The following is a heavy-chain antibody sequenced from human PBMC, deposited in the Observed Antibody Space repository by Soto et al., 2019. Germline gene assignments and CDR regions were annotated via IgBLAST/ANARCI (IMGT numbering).Heavy chain of an antibody. CDR3: ARDGVVPDYGMDV. Sequence: ASVNGSWQAAGYSLSIYCISWVRQAPGQGLEWMGWISAYNGNTNYAQKLQGRVTMTTDTSTSTAYMELRSLRSDDTAVYYCARDGVVPDYGMDVWGQGTTVTVSS. V-gene: IGHV1-18*01. CDR1: GYSLSIYC. CDR2: ISAYNGNT. D-gene: IGHD2-2*01. J-gene: IGHJ6*02.